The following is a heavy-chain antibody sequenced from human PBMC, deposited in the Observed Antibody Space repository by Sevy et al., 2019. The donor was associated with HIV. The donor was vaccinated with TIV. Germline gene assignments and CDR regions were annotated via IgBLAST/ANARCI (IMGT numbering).Heavy chain of an antibody. D-gene: IGHD3-3*01. Sequence: GGSLRLSCTASGFTFGDYAMSWFRQAPGKGLEWVGFIRSKAYGGTTEYAASVKGRFTISRDDSKSIAYLQMNSLKTEDTAVYYCTRAKYVLRFSGYYYYGMDVWGQGTTVTVSS. CDR3: TRAKYVLRFSGYYYYGMDV. CDR2: IRSKAYGGTT. CDR1: GFTFGDYA. V-gene: IGHV3-49*03. J-gene: IGHJ6*02.